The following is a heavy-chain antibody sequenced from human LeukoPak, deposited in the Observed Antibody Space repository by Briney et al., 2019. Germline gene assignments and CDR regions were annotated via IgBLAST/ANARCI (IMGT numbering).Heavy chain of an antibody. J-gene: IGHJ4*02. D-gene: IGHD6-19*01. V-gene: IGHV3-9*01. CDR1: GFIFNNYA. CDR2: ISWNSGSI. CDR3: ARASGWYIYYFDY. Sequence: GGSLRLSCAGSGFIFNNYAMHWVRQPPGKGLEWVSGISWNSGSIDYADSVKGRFTISRDNAKNTLYLQMNSLRAEDTAVYYCARASGWYIYYFDYWGQGTLVTVSS.